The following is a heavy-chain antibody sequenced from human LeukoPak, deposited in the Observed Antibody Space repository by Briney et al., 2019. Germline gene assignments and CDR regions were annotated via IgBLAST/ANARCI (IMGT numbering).Heavy chain of an antibody. J-gene: IGHJ3*02. Sequence: GGSLRLSCAASGFTFSSYAMSWVRQAPGKGLEWVSAISGSGGSTYYADSVKGRFTISRDNSKNTLYLQMNSLRAEDTAVYYCAAPPPHYYDSSGYYPYDAFDIWGQGTMVTVSS. CDR3: AAPPPHYYDSSGYYPYDAFDI. CDR1: GFTFSSYA. D-gene: IGHD3-22*01. CDR2: ISGSGGST. V-gene: IGHV3-23*01.